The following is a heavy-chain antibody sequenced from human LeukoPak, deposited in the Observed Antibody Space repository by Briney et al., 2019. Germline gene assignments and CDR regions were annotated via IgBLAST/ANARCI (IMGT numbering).Heavy chain of an antibody. CDR1: GGSISSSSYY. J-gene: IGHJ5*02. D-gene: IGHD6-13*01. V-gene: IGHV4-39*07. CDR2: IYYSGST. CDR3: ARAGRDSSSWYAPRVYNWFDP. Sequence: PSETLSLTCTVSGGSISSSSYYWGWIRQPPGKGLEWIGSIYYSGSTYYNPSLKSRVTISVDTSKNQFSLKLSSVTAADTAVYYCARAGRDSSSWYAPRVYNWFDPWGQGTLVTVSS.